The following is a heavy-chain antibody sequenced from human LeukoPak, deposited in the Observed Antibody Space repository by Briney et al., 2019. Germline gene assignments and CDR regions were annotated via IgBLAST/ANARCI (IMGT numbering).Heavy chain of an antibody. J-gene: IGHJ4*02. CDR2: IRYGGSNK. V-gene: IGHV3-30*02. CDR3: ARDKVGGSMAGSNFDY. Sequence: PGGSLRLSCAASGFTFSSYGMHWVRQAPGKGLEWVAFIRYGGSNKYYADSVKGRFTISRDNSKNTLYLQMNSLRGEDTAVYYCARDKVGGSMAGSNFDYWGQGTLVTVSS. D-gene: IGHD6-19*01. CDR1: GFTFSSYG.